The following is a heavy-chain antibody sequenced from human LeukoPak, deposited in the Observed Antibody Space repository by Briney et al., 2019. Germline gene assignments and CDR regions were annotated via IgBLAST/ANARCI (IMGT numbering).Heavy chain of an antibody. CDR3: ARVKGVVTAILDY. D-gene: IGHD2-21*02. V-gene: IGHV4-39*07. J-gene: IGHJ4*02. CDR2: IFYSGST. CDR1: AGSISSNRYY. Sequence: SETLSLTCTVSAGSISSNRYYWGWIRQPPGKGLEWIGNIFYSGSTYYNPSLKSRVTFSVDTSKNQFSLKLISVTAADTAVYYCARVKGVVTAILDYWGQGTLVTVSS.